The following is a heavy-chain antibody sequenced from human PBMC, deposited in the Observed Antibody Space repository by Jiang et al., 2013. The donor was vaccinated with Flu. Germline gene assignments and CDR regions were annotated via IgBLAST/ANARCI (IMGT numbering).Heavy chain of an antibody. CDR3: ARGWWGPRDVATKEGEGGDY. D-gene: IGHD5-24*01. CDR1: GFTFSSYG. J-gene: IGHJ4*02. V-gene: IGHV3-33*01. CDR2: IWYDGSNK. Sequence: VQLVESGGGVVQPGRSLRLSCAASGFTFSSYGMHWVRQAPGKGLEWVAVIWYDGSNKYYADSVKGRFTISRDNSKNTLYLQMNSLRAEDTAVYYCARGWWGPRDVATKEGEGGDYWGRGNPGHRLL.